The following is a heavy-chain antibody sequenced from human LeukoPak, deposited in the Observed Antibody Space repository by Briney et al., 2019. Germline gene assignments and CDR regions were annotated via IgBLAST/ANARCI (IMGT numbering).Heavy chain of an antibody. Sequence: GGSLRLSCAASGFTFRGSAMHWVRQASGKGLEWVGRIRSKANNYATAYAAAVKGRFTISRDDSKNTAYLQMNSLKTEYTAVYYCTPGGADDSDIWGQGTMVTVSS. CDR1: GFTFRGSA. V-gene: IGHV3-73*01. CDR2: IRSKANNYAT. J-gene: IGHJ3*02. CDR3: TPGGADDSDI. D-gene: IGHD3-16*01.